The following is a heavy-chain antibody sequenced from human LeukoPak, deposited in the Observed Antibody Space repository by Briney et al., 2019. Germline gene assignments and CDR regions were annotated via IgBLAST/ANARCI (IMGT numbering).Heavy chain of an antibody. CDR3: ARSGGYSRSWSL. D-gene: IGHD6-13*01. CDR1: GGSISTYY. J-gene: IGHJ4*02. Sequence: PSETLSLTCTVSGGSISTYYWNWIRQPPGKGLEWIGYIYYSGNTNYNPSLKSRVTISVDTSKTQFSLKLNSVTAADTAVYYCARSGGYSRSWSLWGQGTLVTVSS. V-gene: IGHV4-59*01. CDR2: IYYSGNT.